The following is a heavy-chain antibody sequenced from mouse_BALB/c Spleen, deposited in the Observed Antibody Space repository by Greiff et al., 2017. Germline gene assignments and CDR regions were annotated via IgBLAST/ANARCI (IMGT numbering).Heavy chain of an antibody. V-gene: IGHV1-4*01. CDR2: INPSSGYT. Sequence: QVQLKQSGAELARPGASVKMSCKASGYTFTSYTMHWVKQRPGQGLEWIGYINPSSGYTNYNQKFKDKATLTADKSSSTAYMQLSSLTSEDSAVYYCASLYYYAMDYWGQGTSVTVSS. J-gene: IGHJ4*01. CDR1: GYTFTSYT. D-gene: IGHD1-1*01. CDR3: ASLYYYAMDY.